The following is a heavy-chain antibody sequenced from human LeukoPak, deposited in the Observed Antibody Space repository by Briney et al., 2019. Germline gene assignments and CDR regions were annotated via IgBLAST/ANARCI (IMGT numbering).Heavy chain of an antibody. CDR3: TRVTTVAASDFDY. CDR2: IRSKADNYAT. Sequence: GGSLRLPCAASGFTFSGSAIHWVRQASGKGLEWVGRIRSKADNYATEYAASVKGRFIISRDDSKNTTFLQMNSLKTEDTAVYYCTRVTTVAASDFDYWGQGTQVTVSA. J-gene: IGHJ4*02. CDR1: GFTFSGSA. V-gene: IGHV3-73*01. D-gene: IGHD6-19*01.